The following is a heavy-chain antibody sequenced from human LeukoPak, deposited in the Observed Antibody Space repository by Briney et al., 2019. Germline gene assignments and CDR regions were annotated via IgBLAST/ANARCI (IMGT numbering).Heavy chain of an antibody. Sequence: PGGSLRLSCAASGFTFDDYGMSWVRQAPGKGLEWVSGINWNGGSTVYADSVKGRFTISRDNAKNSLYLQMNSLRAEDTAVYYCARARYDYVWGSYRCTYYYYYMDVWGKGTTVTVSS. D-gene: IGHD3-16*02. CDR2: INWNGGST. CDR1: GFTFDDYG. CDR3: ARARYDYVWGSYRCTYYYYYMDV. J-gene: IGHJ6*03. V-gene: IGHV3-20*04.